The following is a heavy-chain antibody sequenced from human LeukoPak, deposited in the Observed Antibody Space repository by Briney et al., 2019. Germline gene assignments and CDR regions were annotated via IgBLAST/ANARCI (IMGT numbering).Heavy chain of an antibody. Sequence: ASVKVSCKASGGTFSSYAISWVRQAPGQGLEWMGWISAYNGNTNYAQKLQGRVTMTTDTSTSTAYMELRSLRSDDTAAYYCARLWQLVLDYWGQGTLVTVSS. J-gene: IGHJ4*02. CDR1: GGTFSSYA. CDR3: ARLWQLVLDY. D-gene: IGHD6-6*01. CDR2: ISAYNGNT. V-gene: IGHV1-18*01.